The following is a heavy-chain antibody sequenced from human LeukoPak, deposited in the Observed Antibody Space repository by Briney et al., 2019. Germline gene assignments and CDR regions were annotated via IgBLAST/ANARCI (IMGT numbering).Heavy chain of an antibody. V-gene: IGHV4-38-2*02. CDR3: ARDSGKYCSGGSCHEEDY. CDR1: GYSISSGYY. Sequence: SETLSLTCTVSGYSISSGYYWGWIRQPPGKGLEWIGSIYHSGSTYYNPSLKSRVTISVDTSKNQFSLKLSSVIAADTAVYYCARDSGKYCSGGSCHEEDYWGQGTLVTVSS. D-gene: IGHD2-15*01. J-gene: IGHJ4*02. CDR2: IYHSGST.